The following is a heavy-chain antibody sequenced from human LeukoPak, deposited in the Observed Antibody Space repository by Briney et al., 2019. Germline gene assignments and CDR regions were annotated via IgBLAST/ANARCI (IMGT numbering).Heavy chain of an antibody. V-gene: IGHV3-11*04. D-gene: IGHD2-2*01. Sequence: GGSLRLSCAGSGFTFSDYYMSWIRQAPWKGLAWVSYISSSDTTIYYADSVKGRFTISRDNAQNSLYLQMNTLRADDTAVYYCARADCSSTSCYALDYWGQGTLVTVSS. CDR2: ISSSDTTI. CDR3: ARADCSSTSCYALDY. J-gene: IGHJ4*02. CDR1: GFTFSDYY.